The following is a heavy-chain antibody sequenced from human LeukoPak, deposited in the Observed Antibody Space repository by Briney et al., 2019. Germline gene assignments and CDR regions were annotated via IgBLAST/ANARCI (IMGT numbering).Heavy chain of an antibody. Sequence: GAAVKVSCKASGYTFTSYGISWVRQAPGQRLEWMGWLRAYNGNTHYAQKLQGRVTMTTDTSTSTAYMELRSLRSDDTAVYYCARVLRRHCSGGSYYLDYWGQGTLVTVSS. V-gene: IGHV1-18*01. D-gene: IGHD2-15*01. J-gene: IGHJ4*02. CDR2: LRAYNGNT. CDR1: GYTFTSYG. CDR3: ARVLRRHCSGGSYYLDY.